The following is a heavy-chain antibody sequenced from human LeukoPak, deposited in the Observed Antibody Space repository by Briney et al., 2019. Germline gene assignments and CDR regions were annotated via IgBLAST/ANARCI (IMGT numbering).Heavy chain of an antibody. CDR2: ISSSSSYI. V-gene: IGHV3-21*01. Sequence: GGSLRLSCAASGFTFSSYSMNWVRQAPGRGLEWASSISSSSSYIYYADSVKGRFTISRDNAKNSLYLQMNSLRAEDTAVYYCARDLSRITIFGVVIPLGYWGQGTLVTVSS. CDR1: GFTFSSYS. J-gene: IGHJ4*02. D-gene: IGHD3-3*01. CDR3: ARDLSRITIFGVVIPLGY.